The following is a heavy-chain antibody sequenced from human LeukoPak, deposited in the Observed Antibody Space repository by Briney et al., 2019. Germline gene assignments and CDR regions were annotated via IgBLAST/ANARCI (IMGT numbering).Heavy chain of an antibody. Sequence: SETLSLTCAVYGGSFSGYYWSWIRQPPGKGLEWIGEINHSGSTNYNPSLKSRVTISVDTSKNQFSLKLSSVTAADTAVYYCARENTRYDILTGYYPRAFDIWGQGTMVTVSS. J-gene: IGHJ3*02. V-gene: IGHV4-34*01. CDR3: ARENTRYDILTGYYPRAFDI. D-gene: IGHD3-9*01. CDR1: GGSFSGYY. CDR2: INHSGST.